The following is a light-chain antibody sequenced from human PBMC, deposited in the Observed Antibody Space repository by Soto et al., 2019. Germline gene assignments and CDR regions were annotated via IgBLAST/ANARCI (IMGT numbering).Light chain of an antibody. Sequence: DIQMTQSPSSLSASVGDRVTITCRASQSISSYLNWHQQKPGKAPKLLIYAASSLQSGVPSRFSGSGSGTDFTLTISSQQPEDFATYYCQQSYSTPPTFGGGTKVEIK. CDR3: QQSYSTPPT. CDR1: QSISSY. V-gene: IGKV1-39*01. J-gene: IGKJ4*01. CDR2: AAS.